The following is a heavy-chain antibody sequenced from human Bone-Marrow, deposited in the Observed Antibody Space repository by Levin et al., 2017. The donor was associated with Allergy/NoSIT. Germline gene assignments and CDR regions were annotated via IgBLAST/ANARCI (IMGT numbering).Heavy chain of an antibody. CDR2: ISGSGGST. D-gene: IGHD4-17*01. CDR3: AKQRTVTTPRAGDY. Sequence: PGGSLRLSCAAAGFSFGNYAMSWVRQAPGKGLEWVSGISGSGGSTYYADSVKGRFTISRDNSKNTLYLQMNSLRAEDTAVYYCAKQRTVTTPRAGDYWGQGTLVTVSS. V-gene: IGHV3-23*01. J-gene: IGHJ4*02. CDR1: GFSFGNYA.